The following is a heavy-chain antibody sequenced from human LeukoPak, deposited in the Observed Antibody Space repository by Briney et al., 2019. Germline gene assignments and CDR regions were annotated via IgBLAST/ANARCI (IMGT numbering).Heavy chain of an antibody. D-gene: IGHD4-17*01. CDR3: ARDYGDYFDY. J-gene: IGHJ4*02. V-gene: IGHV4-59*01. CDR1: GGSISNYY. CDR2: IYYSGST. Sequence: SETLSLTCTVSGGSISNYYWSWIRQPPGKGLEWIGYIYYSGSTNYNPSLKSRVIISVDTSKNQFSLKLSSVAAADTAVHYCARDYGDYFDYSGQPTLATASS.